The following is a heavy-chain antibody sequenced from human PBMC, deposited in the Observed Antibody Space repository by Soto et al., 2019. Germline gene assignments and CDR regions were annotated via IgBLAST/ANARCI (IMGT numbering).Heavy chain of an antibody. CDR1: GFTFDDYA. D-gene: IGHD6-13*01. CDR3: AKDVVAAGGYFYYFGMDV. V-gene: IGHV3-9*01. J-gene: IGHJ6*02. Sequence: EVQLVESGGGLVQPGRTLRLSCAASGFTFDDYAMHWVRQAPGKGPEWVSGISWDSCSIGYADCVKGRFTISRDNAKNSLYLPMHSLRSEDTALYYCAKDVVAAGGYFYYFGMDVWGQGTTVTVSS. CDR2: ISWDSCSI.